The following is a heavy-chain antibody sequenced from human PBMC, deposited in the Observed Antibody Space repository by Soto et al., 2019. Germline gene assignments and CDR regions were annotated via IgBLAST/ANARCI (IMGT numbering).Heavy chain of an antibody. CDR2: IYHSGST. V-gene: IGHV4-59*04. CDR1: GGSISSYY. Sequence: SETLSLTCTVSGGSISSYYWSRIRQPPGKGLEWIGYIYHSGSTYYNPSLKSRVTISVDRSKNQFSLKLSSVTAADTAVYYCAAGGGLPRYYWGQGTLVTVSS. J-gene: IGHJ4*02. D-gene: IGHD5-12*01. CDR3: AAGGGLPRYY.